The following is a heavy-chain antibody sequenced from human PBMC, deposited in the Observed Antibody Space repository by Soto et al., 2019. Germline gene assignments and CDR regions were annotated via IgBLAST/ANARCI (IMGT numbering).Heavy chain of an antibody. CDR1: GGSISSYY. V-gene: IGHV4-59*08. J-gene: IGHJ4*02. CDR3: ARGDDYYDNSGYPNLFDY. D-gene: IGHD3-22*01. Sequence: SETLSLTCTVSGGSISSYYWSWIRQPPGKGLEWIGYIYDSGITNYNPSLKSRVTISVDTSKNQFSLKLSSVAAADTAVYYCARGDDYYDNSGYPNLFDYWGQGTLVTVSS. CDR2: IYDSGIT.